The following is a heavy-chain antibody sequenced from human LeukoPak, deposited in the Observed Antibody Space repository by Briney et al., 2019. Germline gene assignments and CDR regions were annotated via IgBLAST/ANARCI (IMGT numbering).Heavy chain of an antibody. CDR1: GYTFTSYD. CDR3: ARGRRDGYSYYMDV. J-gene: IGHJ6*03. Sequence: TSVKVSCKASGYTFTSYDISWVRQAPGQGLEWMGGIIPIFGTANYAQKFQGRVTITTDESTSTAYMELSSLRSEDTAVYYCARGRRDGYSYYMDVWGKGTTVTVSS. D-gene: IGHD5-24*01. CDR2: IIPIFGTA. V-gene: IGHV1-69*05.